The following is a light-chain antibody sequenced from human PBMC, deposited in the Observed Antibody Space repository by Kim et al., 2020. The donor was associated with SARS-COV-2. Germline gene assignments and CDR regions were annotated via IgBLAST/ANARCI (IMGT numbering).Light chain of an antibody. CDR2: FSF. Sequence: DVQMTQFPSSLSAFVGDRIIITCLASRRINNCLNWYQQKPGKAPTLSIFFSFNLKSGVSSRFSGSGSGTEFTLIINSLQPEDSATYFCQESYTVRPTFGPGTKVDIK. V-gene: IGKV1-39*01. J-gene: IGKJ1*01. CDR1: RRINNC. CDR3: QESYTVRPT.